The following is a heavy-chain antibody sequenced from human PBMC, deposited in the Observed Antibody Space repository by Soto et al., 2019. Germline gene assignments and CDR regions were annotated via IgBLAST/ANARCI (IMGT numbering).Heavy chain of an antibody. J-gene: IGHJ4*02. CDR1: GGTFNSYA. D-gene: IGHD2-15*01. CDR3: ARGGGRSCSGNSCLGKPFDH. Sequence: QVRLVQSGAEVKKPESSVKVSCKPSGGTFNSYAIHWVRQAPGQGLEWMGAIIPISGTANSAQKFQGRVTMTGEKSTSTVYRVRSSLRSGDTAVYYCARGGGRSCSGNSCLGKPFDHGGRGPLVTVSS. V-gene: IGHV1-69*06. CDR2: IIPISGTA.